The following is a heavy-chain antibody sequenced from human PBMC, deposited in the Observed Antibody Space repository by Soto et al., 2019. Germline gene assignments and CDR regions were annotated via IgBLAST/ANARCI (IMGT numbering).Heavy chain of an antibody. J-gene: IGHJ4*02. V-gene: IGHV4-30-4*02. CDR1: GGSISSGDYY. Sequence: NPSETLSLTCTVSGGSISSGDYYWSWIRQPPGKGLEWIGYIYYSGSTYYNPSLKSRVTISVDTSKNQFSLKLSSVTAADTAVYYCARGGSLTAMVDYFDYWGQGTLVTVSS. D-gene: IGHD5-18*01. CDR2: IYYSGST. CDR3: ARGGSLTAMVDYFDY.